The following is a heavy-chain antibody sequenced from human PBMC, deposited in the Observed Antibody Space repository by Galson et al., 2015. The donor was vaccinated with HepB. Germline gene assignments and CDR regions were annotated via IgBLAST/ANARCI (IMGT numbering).Heavy chain of an antibody. CDR3: ARTFAARTFYMDV. J-gene: IGHJ6*03. Sequence: SVKVSCKASGSTFTSYYMHWVRQAPGQGLEWMGIINPSGGNTSYAQKFQGRVTMTRDTSTSTVYMELSSLRSEDTAVYYCARTFAARTFYMDVWGTGTTVTVSS. CDR2: INPSGGNT. D-gene: IGHD6-6*01. CDR1: GSTFTSYY. V-gene: IGHV1-46*03.